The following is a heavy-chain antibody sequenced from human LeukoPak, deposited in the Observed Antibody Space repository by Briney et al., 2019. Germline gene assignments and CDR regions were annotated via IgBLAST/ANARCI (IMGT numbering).Heavy chain of an antibody. CDR2: IVVGSGNT. CDR3: ATPLRATITSRFDY. D-gene: IGHD5-24*01. V-gene: IGHV1-58*01. CDR1: GFTFTSSA. J-gene: IGHJ4*02. Sequence: GASVKVSCKASGFTFTSSAVQWVRQARGQRLEWIGWIVVGSGNTNYAQKFQERVTITRDMSTSTAYMELSSLRAEDTAVYYCATPLRATITSRFDYWGQGTLVTVSS.